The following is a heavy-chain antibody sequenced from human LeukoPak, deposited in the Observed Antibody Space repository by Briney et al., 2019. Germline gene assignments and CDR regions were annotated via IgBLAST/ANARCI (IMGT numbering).Heavy chain of an antibody. CDR3: AKERRDSPRAYFDY. CDR1: GYTFTGYY. CDR2: ISAHNGNT. V-gene: IGHV1-18*04. D-gene: IGHD5-24*01. J-gene: IGHJ4*02. Sequence: ASVKVSCKASGYTFTGYYMHCVRQAPVQGLEWMGWISAHNGNTNYAEKVQGRVTMTTDTSTRTAYLELRSLRSDDTAVYYCAKERRDSPRAYFDYWGQGTLVTVSS.